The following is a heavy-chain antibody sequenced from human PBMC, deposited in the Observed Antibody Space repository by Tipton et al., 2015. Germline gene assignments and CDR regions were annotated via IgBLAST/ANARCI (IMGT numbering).Heavy chain of an antibody. Sequence: TLSLTCTVSGGSISSSSYYWAWIRQPPGKGLEWIGSIYYSGSTHYNPSLKRRVTISLDTSKNQFSLTLNSVTAADTAVYYCARDLEHGMDVWGQGTTVTVSS. J-gene: IGHJ6*02. D-gene: IGHD5-24*01. CDR2: IYYSGST. CDR3: ARDLEHGMDV. V-gene: IGHV4-39*07. CDR1: GGSISSSSYY.